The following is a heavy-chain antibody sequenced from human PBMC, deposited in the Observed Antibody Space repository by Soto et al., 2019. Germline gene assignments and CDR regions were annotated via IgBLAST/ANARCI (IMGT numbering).Heavy chain of an antibody. V-gene: IGHV3-23*01. CDR1: GFTLSTYA. Sequence: GGSMGLSCAASGFTLSTYAMSGFRQDTGKGLEWVSVISGSGGDTYYADSVKGRFTIARDNSKNTLSLQMNSLRAEDTAVYYCAKARGIITPDPGSYWGQGTPVTVSS. J-gene: IGHJ1*01. CDR2: ISGSGGDT. CDR3: AKARGIITPDPGSY. D-gene: IGHD3-16*01.